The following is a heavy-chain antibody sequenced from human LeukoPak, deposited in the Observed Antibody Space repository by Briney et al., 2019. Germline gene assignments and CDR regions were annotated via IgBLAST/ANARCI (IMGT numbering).Heavy chain of an antibody. CDR3: ARRYSENHGENWFDP. J-gene: IGHJ5*02. V-gene: IGHV4-39*07. D-gene: IGHD3-22*01. CDR1: GGSISSSDYY. Sequence: PSETLSLTCTVSGGSISSSDYYWGWIRQPPGKGLEWIGSIYYSGSTNYNPSLKSRVTISVDTSKNQFSLKLSSVTAADTAVYYCARRYSENHGENWFDPWGQGTLVTVSS. CDR2: IYYSGST.